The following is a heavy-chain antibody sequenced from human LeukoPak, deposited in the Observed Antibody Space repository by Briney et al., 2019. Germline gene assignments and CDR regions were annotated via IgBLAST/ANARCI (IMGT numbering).Heavy chain of an antibody. J-gene: IGHJ4*02. V-gene: IGHV3-23*01. Sequence: GGSLRLSCAASGFTFSSYAMTWVRQAPGKGLEWVSSINPSGSNTYYADSAKGRLTISRDNSKNTLYLQMNSLRVEDTAVYYCAKLESSATYFWGQGTLVTVSS. CDR3: AKLESSATYF. CDR2: INPSGSNT. D-gene: IGHD6-19*01. CDR1: GFTFSSYA.